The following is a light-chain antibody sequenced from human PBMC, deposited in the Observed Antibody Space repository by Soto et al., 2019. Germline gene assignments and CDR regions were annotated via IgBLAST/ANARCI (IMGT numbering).Light chain of an antibody. J-gene: IGLJ2*01. Sequence: QSVLTQPASVSGSPVQSITISCTGTSSHIGNYIFVSWYQQVPGTAPKAMIYEVSSRPSGVSNRFSGSKSGNTASLTISGLQAEDEAYYYCSSYTTSTSFILFGGGTKVTVL. CDR3: SSYTTSTSFIL. V-gene: IGLV2-14*01. CDR2: EVS. CDR1: SSHIGNYIF.